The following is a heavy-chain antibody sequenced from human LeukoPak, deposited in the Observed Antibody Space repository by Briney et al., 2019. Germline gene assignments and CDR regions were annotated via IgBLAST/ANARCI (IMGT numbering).Heavy chain of an antibody. CDR3: AKGHGSNTWYGSWLDP. J-gene: IGHJ5*02. CDR1: RFTFSTYA. Sequence: GGSLRLSCEASRFTFSTYAMHWVRQTPDKGLEWVAVISSDGSTENYADSVKGRFIISRDNSKNTLYLRMNNLTPEDTGLYYCAKGHGSNTWYGSWLDPWGQGTLVTVSS. CDR2: ISSDGSTE. V-gene: IGHV3-30*18. D-gene: IGHD2-2*01.